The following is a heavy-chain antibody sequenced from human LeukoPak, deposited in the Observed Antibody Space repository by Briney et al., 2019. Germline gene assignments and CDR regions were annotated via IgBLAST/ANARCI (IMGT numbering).Heavy chain of an antibody. CDR3: ARDILVSTVFPGY. D-gene: IGHD4-17*01. J-gene: IGHJ4*02. CDR1: GYTFTSYY. Sequence: ASVKVSCTASGYTFTSYYMHWVRQAPGQGLEWMGIINPSGGSTSYAQKFQGRVTMTRDTSTSTVYMELRSLRSDDTAVYYCARDILVSTVFPGYWGQGTLVTVSS. CDR2: INPSGGST. V-gene: IGHV1-46*01.